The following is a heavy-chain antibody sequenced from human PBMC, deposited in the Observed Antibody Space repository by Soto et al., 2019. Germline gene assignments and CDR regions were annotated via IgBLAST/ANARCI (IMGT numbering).Heavy chain of an antibody. D-gene: IGHD4-17*01. V-gene: IGHV1-69*13. Sequence: ASVKVSCKASGGTFSSYVISWVRQAPGQGLEWMGGIIPIFGTANYAQKFQGRVTITADESTSTAYMELSSLRSEDTAVYYCARDLQPLGDYEFRWGQGTLVTVSS. CDR2: IIPIFGTA. CDR1: GGTFSSYV. CDR3: ARDLQPLGDYEFR. J-gene: IGHJ4*02.